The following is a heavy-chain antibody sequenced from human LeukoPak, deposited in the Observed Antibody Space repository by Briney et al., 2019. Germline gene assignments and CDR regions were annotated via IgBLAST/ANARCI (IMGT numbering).Heavy chain of an antibody. V-gene: IGHV3-23*01. J-gene: IGHJ5*02. CDR1: GFTFSSYA. D-gene: IGHD3-22*01. CDR3: AKPPTFHRAHTAYDPPP. Sequence: GGSLRLSCAASGFTFSSYAMSWVRQAPGKGLEWVSAISGSGGSTYYADSVKGRFTISRDNSKNTLYLQMNSLRAEDTAVYYCAKPPTFHRAHTAYDPPPWGQGTLVTVSS. CDR2: ISGSGGST.